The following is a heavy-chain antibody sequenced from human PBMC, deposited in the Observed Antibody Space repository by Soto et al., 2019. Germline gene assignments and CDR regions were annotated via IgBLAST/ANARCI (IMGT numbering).Heavy chain of an antibody. Sequence: QVHLQESGPGLVKPSETLSLTCTISGGSTSSSDWWTWVRQPPGEGLEWIGEIHRSGVTNYTSSLKSRLTISLDQSRNQFSLSLTSVTAADAAVYFCAGRPEIHPRWGQGILVPVSS. D-gene: IGHD1-26*01. CDR1: GGSTSSSDW. J-gene: IGHJ4*02. CDR3: AGRPEIHPR. CDR2: IHRSGVT. V-gene: IGHV4-4*02.